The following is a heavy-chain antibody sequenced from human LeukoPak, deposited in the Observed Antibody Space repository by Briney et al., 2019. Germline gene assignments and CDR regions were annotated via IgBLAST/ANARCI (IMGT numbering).Heavy chain of an antibody. V-gene: IGHV3-7*04. D-gene: IGHD3-9*01. CDR2: IKQDGSEK. Sequence: GGSLRLSCAASGFISSNYWMGWVRQAPGKGLEWVANIKQDGSEKYYVDSVKGRFTISRDNPKNSLYLQMNSLRDEDTAVYYCARDLLTGYYTDLTTFDYWGQGTLVTVSA. CDR1: GFISSNYW. CDR3: ARDLLTGYYTDLTTFDY. J-gene: IGHJ4*02.